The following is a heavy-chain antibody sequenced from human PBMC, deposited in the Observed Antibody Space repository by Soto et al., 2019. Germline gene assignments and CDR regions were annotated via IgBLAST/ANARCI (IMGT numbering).Heavy chain of an antibody. CDR3: ARAEGRLRFLEWLPTGGGMDV. Sequence: SVKVSCKASGGTFSSYAISWVRQAPGQGLEWMGGVIPIFGTANYAQKFQGRVTITADESTSTAYMELSSLRSEDTAVYYCARAEGRLRFLEWLPTGGGMDVWGQGTTVTVSS. D-gene: IGHD3-3*01. V-gene: IGHV1-69*13. CDR2: VIPIFGTA. CDR1: GGTFSSYA. J-gene: IGHJ6*02.